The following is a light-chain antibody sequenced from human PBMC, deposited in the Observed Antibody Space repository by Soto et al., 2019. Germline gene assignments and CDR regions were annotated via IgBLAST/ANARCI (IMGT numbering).Light chain of an antibody. J-gene: IGKJ1*01. V-gene: IGKV3-20*01. CDR1: QGVRSGY. CDR3: QQYAGSPRT. Sequence: EIVLTQSPGTLSLSPGERATLSCTASQGVRSGYVAWYQQKPGQAPRLLIYGASFRASGISDRFSGSGSGTGFTLTISRMEPEDVAVYYCQQYAGSPRTFGQGTKVDIK. CDR2: GAS.